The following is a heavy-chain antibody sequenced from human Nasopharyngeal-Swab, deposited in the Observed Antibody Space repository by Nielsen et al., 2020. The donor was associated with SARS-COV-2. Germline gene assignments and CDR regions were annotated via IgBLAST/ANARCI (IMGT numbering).Heavy chain of an antibody. CDR2: ISYDGSNK. CDR3: ARPYSGSYWSYFDY. Sequence: GESLKFSCAASGFTFSSYAMHWVRQAPGKGLEWVAVISYDGSNKYYADSVKGRFTISRDNSKNTLYLQMNSLRAEDTAVYYCARPYSGSYWSYFDYWGQGTLVTVSS. D-gene: IGHD1-26*01. V-gene: IGHV3-30-3*01. CDR1: GFTFSSYA. J-gene: IGHJ4*02.